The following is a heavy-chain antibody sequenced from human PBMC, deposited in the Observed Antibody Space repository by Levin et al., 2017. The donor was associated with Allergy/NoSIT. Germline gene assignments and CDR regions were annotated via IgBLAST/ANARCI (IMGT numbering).Heavy chain of an antibody. CDR1: GFTFSSYG. Sequence: GGSLRLSCAASGFTFSSYGMHWVRQAPGKGLEWVAVISYDGSNKYYADSVKGRFTISRDNSKNTLYLQMNSLRAEDTAVYYCAKDRGYCSSTSCVVADWFDPWGQGTLVTVSS. V-gene: IGHV3-30*18. J-gene: IGHJ5*02. D-gene: IGHD2-2*01. CDR3: AKDRGYCSSTSCVVADWFDP. CDR2: ISYDGSNK.